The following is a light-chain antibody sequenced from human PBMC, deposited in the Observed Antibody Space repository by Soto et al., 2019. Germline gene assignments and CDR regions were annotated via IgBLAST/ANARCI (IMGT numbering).Light chain of an antibody. CDR1: QSVSRA. Sequence: DIVLTQSPATLSVSPRESATISCRASQSVSRALAWYQHVPGQAPRLLIYDSSTRATGVPARFSGSGSGTRFTLTISSLQSEDFAVYYCQQYNSWPPRYTFGQGTKLQI. V-gene: IGKV3-15*01. CDR2: DSS. CDR3: QQYNSWPPRYT. J-gene: IGKJ2*01.